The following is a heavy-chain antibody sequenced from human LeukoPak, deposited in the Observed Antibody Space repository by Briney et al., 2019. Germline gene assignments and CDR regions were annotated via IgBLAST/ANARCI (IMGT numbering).Heavy chain of an antibody. D-gene: IGHD6-19*01. Sequence: GGSLRLSCAASGFVFSGYWMHWIRRAPGKGLVWVSRINSDGGDTDYADSVKGRFTISRDNAKNTLFLEMNSLRAEDTAVYYCATIAVTTALDYWGQGVLVAVSS. CDR2: INSDGGDT. J-gene: IGHJ4*02. CDR3: ATIAVTTALDY. V-gene: IGHV3-74*01. CDR1: GFVFSGYW.